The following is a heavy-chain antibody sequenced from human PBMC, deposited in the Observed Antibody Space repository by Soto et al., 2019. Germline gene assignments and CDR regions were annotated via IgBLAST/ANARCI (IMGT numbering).Heavy chain of an antibody. CDR1: GGTFSSYA. CDR2: IIPIFGTA. V-gene: IGHV1-69*12. Sequence: QVQLVQSGAEVKKPGSSVKVSCKASGGTFSSYAISWVRQAPGQGLEWMGGIIPIFGTATYAQKFQGRVTITAEQSTSTAHMEMRSLRSEDTAVYYCAAPYGSGSYYNGFDYWGQGTLVTVSS. J-gene: IGHJ4*02. D-gene: IGHD3-10*01. CDR3: AAPYGSGSYYNGFDY.